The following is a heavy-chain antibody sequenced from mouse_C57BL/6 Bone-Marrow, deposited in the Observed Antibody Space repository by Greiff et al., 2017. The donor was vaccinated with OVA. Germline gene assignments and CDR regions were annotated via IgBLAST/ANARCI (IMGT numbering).Heavy chain of an antibody. J-gene: IGHJ3*01. CDR3: ARDSYYAWFAY. Sequence: VQLQQPGAELVKPGASVKLSCKASGYTFTSYWMHWVKQRPGQGLEWIGMIHPNSGSTNYNEKFKSKATLTVDKSSSTAYMQLSSLTSEDSEVYDCARDSYYAWFAYWGRGTLVTVSA. CDR2: IHPNSGST. V-gene: IGHV1-64*01. D-gene: IGHD2-12*01. CDR1: GYTFTSYW.